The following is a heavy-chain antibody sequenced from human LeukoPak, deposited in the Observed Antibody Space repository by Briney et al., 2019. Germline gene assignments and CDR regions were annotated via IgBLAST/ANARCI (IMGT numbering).Heavy chain of an antibody. CDR3: AKGGATVIDY. V-gene: IGHV3-74*01. CDR2: INSDGSST. CDR1: GFTFSNYW. J-gene: IGHJ4*02. Sequence: SGESLRLSCAASGFTFSNYWMHWVRQAPGKGLVWVSRINSDGSSTTSADSVKGRFTISRDNAKNTLYLQMNSLRAEDTAVYYCAKGGATVIDYWGQGTLVTVSS. D-gene: IGHD4-17*01.